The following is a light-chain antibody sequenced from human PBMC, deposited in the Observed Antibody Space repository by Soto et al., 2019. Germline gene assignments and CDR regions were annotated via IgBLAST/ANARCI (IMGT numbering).Light chain of an antibody. CDR1: QGISHY. V-gene: IGKV1-27*01. J-gene: IGKJ4*01. Sequence: DIQMTQSPSSLSASVGDRFTITCRASQGISHYLAWYQQEPGKVPKLLIYAASILQSGVPSRFSGSGSGTDFTLTISSLQPEDVATYYCQKYSSVPLTFGGGTKVEI. CDR3: QKYSSVPLT. CDR2: AAS.